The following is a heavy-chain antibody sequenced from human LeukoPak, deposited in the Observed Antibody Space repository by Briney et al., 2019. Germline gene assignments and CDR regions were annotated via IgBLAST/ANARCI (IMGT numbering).Heavy chain of an antibody. Sequence: SGPTLVNPTQTLTLTCTFSGFSLSTSGGGVGWIHQPPGKALEWLALIYWDDGKRYSPSLKSRLTITKDTSKNQVVLTMTNMDPVDTATYYWAQTAVLRYFDWLLSDPKYNWFDPWGQGTLVTVSP. CDR3: AQTAVLRYFDWLLSDPKYNWFDP. J-gene: IGHJ5*02. CDR2: IYWDDGK. V-gene: IGHV2-5*02. CDR1: GFSLSTSGGG. D-gene: IGHD3-9*01.